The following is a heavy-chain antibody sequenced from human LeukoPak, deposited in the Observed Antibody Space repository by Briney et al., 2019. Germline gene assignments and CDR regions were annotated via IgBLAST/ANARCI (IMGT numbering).Heavy chain of an antibody. CDR2: ISDSGST. Sequence: SETPSLTCTVSGASITGRYSSWIRQPPGKGLEWVGYISDSGSTKYNPSLRSRLPVSVDTSKNQFSVRLTSATAADTAVYTCARGKRISIFGGGSEGYYFDSWGQGTLVTVSS. CDR3: ARGKRISIFGGGSEGYYFDS. CDR1: GASITGRY. J-gene: IGHJ4*02. V-gene: IGHV4-59*11. D-gene: IGHD3-3*01.